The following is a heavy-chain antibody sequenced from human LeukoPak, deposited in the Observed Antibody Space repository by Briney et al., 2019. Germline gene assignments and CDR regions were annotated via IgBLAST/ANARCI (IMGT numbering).Heavy chain of an antibody. Sequence: PGGSLRLSCAASGFTFSSYAMNWVRQAPGKGLEWVSGISGSGDSTYSADSVKGRFTISRDTYENALYLQMNSLRAEDTAVYYCARYCGGDCYGMDVWGQGTTVTVSS. CDR3: ARYCGGDCYGMDV. CDR1: GFTFSSYA. J-gene: IGHJ6*02. D-gene: IGHD2-21*02. V-gene: IGHV3-23*01. CDR2: ISGSGDST.